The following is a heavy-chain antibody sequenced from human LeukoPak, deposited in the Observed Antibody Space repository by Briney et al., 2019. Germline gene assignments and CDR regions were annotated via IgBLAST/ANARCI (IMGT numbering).Heavy chain of an antibody. J-gene: IGHJ4*02. D-gene: IGHD3-10*01. CDR1: GFTFSSYG. Sequence: PGGSLRLSCAASGFTFSSYGMHWVRQAPGKGLEWVANIKQAGSEKYYVDSVKGRFTISRDNAENSLYLQMNSLRAEDKAVYYWARARGFFDYWGQGTLVTVTS. CDR3: ARARGFFDY. CDR2: IKQAGSEK. V-gene: IGHV3-7*01.